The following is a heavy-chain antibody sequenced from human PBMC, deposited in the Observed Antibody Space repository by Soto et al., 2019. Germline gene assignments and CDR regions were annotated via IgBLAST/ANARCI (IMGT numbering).Heavy chain of an antibody. CDR3: VKDGSSGWPYYYGLDV. D-gene: IGHD6-19*01. J-gene: IGHJ6*02. CDR1: GFTFNSYG. CDR2: ISYDGSNK. Sequence: GGSLRLSCAASGFTFNSYGMHWVRQAPGKGLEWVAVISYDGSNKYYADSVKGRFTIARDNSKNTLYLQMSSLRAEDTAVYYCVKDGSSGWPYYYGLDVWGQGTSVTASS. V-gene: IGHV3-30*18.